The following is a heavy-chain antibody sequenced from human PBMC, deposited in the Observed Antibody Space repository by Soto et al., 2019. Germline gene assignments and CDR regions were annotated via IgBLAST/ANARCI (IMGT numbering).Heavy chain of an antibody. CDR2: IIPILGIA. Sequence: ASVKVSCKASGGTFSSYTISWVRQAPGQGLEWMGRIIPILGIANYAQKFQGRVTITADKSTSTAYMELSSLRSEDTAVYYCARDPPHAAIFGVVGGRGDAFDIWGQGTMVTVSS. V-gene: IGHV1-69*04. CDR3: ARDPPHAAIFGVVGGRGDAFDI. J-gene: IGHJ3*02. CDR1: GGTFSSYT. D-gene: IGHD3-3*01.